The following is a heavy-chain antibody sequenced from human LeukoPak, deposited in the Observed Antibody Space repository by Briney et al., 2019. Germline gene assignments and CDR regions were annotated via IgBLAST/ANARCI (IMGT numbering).Heavy chain of an antibody. CDR1: RFIFSNYG. V-gene: IGHV3-30*18. CDR2: ISYDGSNK. D-gene: IGHD3-10*01. J-gene: IGHJ4*02. CDR3: AKDLDNCYGSGSYSPFDY. Sequence: GGSLRLSCAASRFIFSNYGMHWVRQAPGKGLEWVALISYDGSNKYYTDSVKGRFTISRDNSKNTLFLQMNSLRAEDTAVYYCAKDLDNCYGSGSYSPFDYWGQGTLVTVSS.